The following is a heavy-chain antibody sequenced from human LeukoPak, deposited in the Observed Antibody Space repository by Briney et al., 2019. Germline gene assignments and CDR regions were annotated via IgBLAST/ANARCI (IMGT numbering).Heavy chain of an antibody. D-gene: IGHD2-2*01. V-gene: IGHV4-34*01. CDR1: GGSFSGYY. J-gene: IGHJ5*02. CDR2: INHSGST. CDR3: ARGGENIVVVPAAIFLDP. Sequence: SETLSLTCAVYGGSFSGYYWSWIRQPPGKGLEWIGEINHSGSTNYIPPLKSRVTISVDTSKNQFSLKLSSVTAADTAVYYCARGGENIVVVPAAIFLDPWGQGTLVTVSS.